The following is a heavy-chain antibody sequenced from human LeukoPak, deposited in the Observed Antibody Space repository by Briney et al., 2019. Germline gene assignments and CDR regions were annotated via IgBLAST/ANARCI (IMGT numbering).Heavy chain of an antibody. J-gene: IGHJ6*02. CDR1: GFTFSSYA. D-gene: IGHD2-2*02. Sequence: PGRSLRLSCAASGFTFSSYAMHWVRQAPGKGLEWVAVISYDGSNKYYADSVKGRFTTSRDNSKNTLYLQMNSLRAEDTAVYYCLVPAAIGYGMDVWGQGTTVTVSS. CDR3: LVPAAIGYGMDV. CDR2: ISYDGSNK. V-gene: IGHV3-30-3*01.